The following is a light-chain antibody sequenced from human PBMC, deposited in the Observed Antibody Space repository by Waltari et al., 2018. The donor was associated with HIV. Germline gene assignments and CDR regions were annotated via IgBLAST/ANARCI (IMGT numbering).Light chain of an antibody. Sequence: QSVLTQPPSVSEAPRQRVTISCSGSGSNIRNNALNWYQQVPGKPPKLLIYYDDLLSSGVSDRFSASKSGTSASLAIRGLQSEDEADYYCAAWDDSLNGYVFGSGTKVTVL. CDR2: YDD. CDR3: AAWDDSLNGYV. J-gene: IGLJ1*01. CDR1: GSNIRNNA. V-gene: IGLV1-36*01.